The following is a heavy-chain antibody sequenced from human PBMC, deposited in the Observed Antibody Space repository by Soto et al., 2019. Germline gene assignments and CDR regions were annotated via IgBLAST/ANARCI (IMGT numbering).Heavy chain of an antibody. J-gene: IGHJ5*01. V-gene: IGHV1-69*01. CDR3: AKARGGGIYNWFDS. D-gene: IGHD1-20*01. CDR1: GGTFSTFG. CDR2: TTPPCGEA. Sequence: QVHLVQSGAEVKKPGSSVKVACKTIGGTFSTFGVSWLRQAPGQGLELMGGTTPPCGEATFAQRFQGRVTITADDSTSTYFLELSSLKYEDTAVYYCAKARGGGIYNWFDSWGQGTLVSVSS.